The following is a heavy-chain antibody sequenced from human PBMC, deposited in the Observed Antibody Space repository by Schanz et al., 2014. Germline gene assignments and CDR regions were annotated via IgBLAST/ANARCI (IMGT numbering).Heavy chain of an antibody. Sequence: QVQLQESGPGLLKPSETLSLTCTVSGGSIRSYFWSWIRQPPGKGLEWVGRVFPNGITNYNPSLKSPVPISLDTSKNRFSLRLTSLTAADTAVYYCARDTTWRLDLWGRGTLVTVSS. CDR1: GGSIRSYF. CDR3: ARDTTWRLDL. CDR2: VFPNGIT. D-gene: IGHD1-1*01. J-gene: IGHJ2*01. V-gene: IGHV4-4*08.